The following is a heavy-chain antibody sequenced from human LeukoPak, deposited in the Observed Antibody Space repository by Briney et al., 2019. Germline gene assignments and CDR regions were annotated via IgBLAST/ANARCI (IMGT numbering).Heavy chain of an antibody. Sequence: GGSLRLSCAASGFTVSDNKMIWVRQAPGKGLEWVSAISGSGGSTYYADSVKDRFTISRDNSKNTLYLQMNSLRAEDTAVYYCAKNDRGYLKGFHFDYWGQGTLVTVSS. CDR2: ISGSGGST. D-gene: IGHD6-25*01. V-gene: IGHV3-23*01. J-gene: IGHJ4*02. CDR1: GFTVSDNK. CDR3: AKNDRGYLKGFHFDY.